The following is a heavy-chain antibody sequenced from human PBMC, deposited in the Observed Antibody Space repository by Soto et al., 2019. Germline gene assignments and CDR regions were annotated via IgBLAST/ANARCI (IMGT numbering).Heavy chain of an antibody. CDR2: INTDGGSS. CDR1: GFTFSGHW. D-gene: IGHD2-2*01. J-gene: IGHJ3*02. CDR3: ARESGDCSRTSCYRRAFDT. Sequence: EVQLVESGGDLVQPGGSLRLSCAASGFTFSGHWMHWVRQVPGKGLEWVSRINTDGGSSAYADAVKGRFTISRDNAKNTLYLVINGLRAEDTALNYCARESGDCSRTSCYRRAFDTWGQGTTVTVSS. V-gene: IGHV3-74*03.